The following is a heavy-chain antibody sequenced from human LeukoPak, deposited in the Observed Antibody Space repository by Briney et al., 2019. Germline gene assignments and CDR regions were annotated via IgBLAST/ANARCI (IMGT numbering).Heavy chain of an antibody. CDR2: IYTSGST. J-gene: IGHJ3*02. CDR1: GGSISSYY. Sequence: PSETLSLTCTVSGGSISSYYWSWIRQPAGKGLEWIGRIYTSGSTNYNPSLKSRVTMSVDTSKNQFSLKLSSVPAPAPAVFFCARGGYYDFGGGSCIDVFDIGAQGKMVTVSS. D-gene: IGHD3-3*01. CDR3: ARGGYYDFGGGSCIDVFDI. V-gene: IGHV4-4*07.